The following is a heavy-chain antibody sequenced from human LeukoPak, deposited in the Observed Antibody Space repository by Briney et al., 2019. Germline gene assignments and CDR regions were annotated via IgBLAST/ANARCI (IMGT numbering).Heavy chain of an antibody. D-gene: IGHD5-18*01. CDR2: IYYTGST. Sequence: WETLSLTCTVSGGSMSDYYWSWIRQPPGKGLEWIGYIYYTGSTNYNPSLKGRVTISIDTSKNQFSLKLSSVTAADTAVYYCAREVVDTAVDAFDIWGQGTMVTVSS. V-gene: IGHV4-59*12. CDR3: AREVVDTAVDAFDI. CDR1: GGSMSDYY. J-gene: IGHJ3*02.